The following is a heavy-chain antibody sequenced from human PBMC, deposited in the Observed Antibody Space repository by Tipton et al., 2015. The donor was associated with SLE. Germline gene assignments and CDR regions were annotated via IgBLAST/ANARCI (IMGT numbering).Heavy chain of an antibody. CDR3: ARTKLRYFDWPYNWFDP. D-gene: IGHD3-9*01. Sequence: TLSLTCTVSGGSISSSSYYWGWIRQPPGKGLEWIGSIYYSGSTYYNPSLKSRVTISVDTSKNQFSLKLSSVTAAGTAVYYCARTKLRYFDWPYNWFDPWGQGTLVTVSS. CDR2: IYYSGST. CDR1: GGSISSSSYY. V-gene: IGHV4-39*07. J-gene: IGHJ5*02.